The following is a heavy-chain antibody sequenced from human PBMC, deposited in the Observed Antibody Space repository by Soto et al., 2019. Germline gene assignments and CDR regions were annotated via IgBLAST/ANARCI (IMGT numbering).Heavy chain of an antibody. J-gene: IGHJ6*02. CDR3: ARSSSRGWTKPYYYYYGMDV. Sequence: QVQLVQSGAEVKKPGSSVKVSCKASGGTFSSYAISWVRQAPGQGLEWMGGIIPIFGTANYAQKFQGRVTITADESTSTAYMELSSLRSEDTAVYYCARSSSRGWTKPYYYYYGMDVWGQGTTVTVSS. CDR2: IIPIFGTA. CDR1: GGTFSSYA. V-gene: IGHV1-69*01. D-gene: IGHD6-19*01.